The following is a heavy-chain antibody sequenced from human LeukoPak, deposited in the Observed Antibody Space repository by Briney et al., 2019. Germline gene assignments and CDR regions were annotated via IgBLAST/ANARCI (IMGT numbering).Heavy chain of an antibody. CDR1: GFTFSSYG. Sequence: GRSLRLSCAASGFTFSSYGMHWVRQAPGKGLEWVAAIWYDGSNKYYADSVKGRFTISRDNSKNTLYLQMNSLRAEDTAVYYCAREPANREDYYYYGMDVWGQGTTVTVSS. CDR2: IWYDGSNK. CDR3: AREPANREDYYYYGMDV. V-gene: IGHV3-33*01. J-gene: IGHJ6*02.